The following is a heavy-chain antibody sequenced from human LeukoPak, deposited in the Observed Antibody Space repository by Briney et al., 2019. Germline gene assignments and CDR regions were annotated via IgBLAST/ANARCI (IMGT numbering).Heavy chain of an antibody. J-gene: IGHJ4*02. V-gene: IGHV4-39*02. CDR2: LYHTGSA. D-gene: IGHD3-16*02. CDR1: GGSISSNNYF. Sequence: PSETLSLTCTVSGGSISSNNYFWGWIRQPPGKGLEWIGSLYHTGSAYYNPSLKSRVTISMDVSKNHFSLKLSSVTAADTAVYYCARTYDYVCGSYRSHSFDSWGQGTLVTVSS. CDR3: ARTYDYVCGSYRSHSFDS.